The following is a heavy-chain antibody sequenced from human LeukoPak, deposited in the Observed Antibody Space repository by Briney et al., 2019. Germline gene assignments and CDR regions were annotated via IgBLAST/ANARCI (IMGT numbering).Heavy chain of an antibody. CDR3: ARESCSGGSCYVDY. Sequence: GGSLRLSCAASGFTFSSYAMSWVRQAPGKGLEWVSAISGSGGSTYYADSVKGRFTISRDNSKNTLYLQMNSLRAEDTAVYYCARESCSGGSCYVDYWGQGTLVTVSS. CDR2: ISGSGGST. V-gene: IGHV3-23*01. D-gene: IGHD2-15*01. CDR1: GFTFSSYA. J-gene: IGHJ4*02.